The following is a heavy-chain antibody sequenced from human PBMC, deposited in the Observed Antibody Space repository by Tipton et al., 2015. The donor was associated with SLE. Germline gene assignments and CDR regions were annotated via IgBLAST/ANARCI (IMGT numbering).Heavy chain of an antibody. J-gene: IGHJ4*02. CDR3: ATQAGYSSSWYSYYFDY. V-gene: IGHV3-74*01. CDR1: GFTFSRYA. D-gene: IGHD6-13*01. Sequence: SLRLSCAASGFTFSRYAMSWVRQAPGKGLMWVSRINSDGSSTSYADSVKGRFTISRDNAKNTLYLQMNSLRAEDTAVYYCATQAGYSSSWYSYYFDYWGQGTLVTVSS. CDR2: INSDGSST.